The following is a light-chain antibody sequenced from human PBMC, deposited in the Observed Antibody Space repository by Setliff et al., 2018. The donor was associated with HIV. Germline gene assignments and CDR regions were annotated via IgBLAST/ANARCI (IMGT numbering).Light chain of an antibody. CDR1: DIGSKN. CDR3: QVWNSGSDHRFV. J-gene: IGLJ1*01. V-gene: IGLV3-21*04. Sequence: SYKLTQPPSVSVAPGKTATITCGGNDIGSKNVHWYQQKPGLAPVLVIYYDNDRPSGIPERFSGSNSGNTATLTISRVEAGDEADYYCQVWNSGSDHRFVFGTGTKVTVL. CDR2: YDN.